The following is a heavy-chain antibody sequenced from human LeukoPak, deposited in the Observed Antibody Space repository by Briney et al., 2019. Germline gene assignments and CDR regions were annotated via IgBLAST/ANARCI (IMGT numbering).Heavy chain of an antibody. Sequence: SETLSLTCSVSGGSISNYYWSWIRQPPGKGLEWIGYIFYTGSTRYNPSLKSRVTISVDTAKNQFSLKLSSVTAADTAVYYCARVGGYTYGYEFDYWGQGTLVTVSS. CDR3: ARVGGYTYGYEFDY. J-gene: IGHJ4*02. D-gene: IGHD5-18*01. CDR2: IFYTGST. CDR1: GGSISNYY. V-gene: IGHV4-59*01.